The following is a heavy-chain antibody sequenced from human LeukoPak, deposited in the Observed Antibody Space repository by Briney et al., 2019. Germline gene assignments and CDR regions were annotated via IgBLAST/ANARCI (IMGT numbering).Heavy chain of an antibody. CDR1: GGSISSYF. CDR3: ARRDTAMAPFDY. D-gene: IGHD5-18*01. CDR2: IYTSGST. Sequence: SETLSLTCTVSGGSISSYFWTWIRQPAGKGLEWIGRIYTSGSTNYNPSLKSRVTMSVDTSKNQFSLKLSSVTAADTAVYYCARRDTAMAPFDYWGQGTLVTVSS. V-gene: IGHV4-4*07. J-gene: IGHJ4*02.